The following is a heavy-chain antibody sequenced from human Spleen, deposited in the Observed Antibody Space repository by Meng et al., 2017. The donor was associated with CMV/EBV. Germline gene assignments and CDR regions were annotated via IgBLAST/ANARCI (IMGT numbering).Heavy chain of an antibody. J-gene: IGHJ4*02. CDR1: FTFSHYA. Sequence: FTFSHYAMAWVRQAPGKGLEWVSSISGSGDSTYYADSVKGRLTISRDNSKNTLYLRMDSLRAEDTAVYYCAKGQFFYESGGYLILDSWGQGALVTVSS. V-gene: IGHV3-23*01. CDR2: ISGSGDST. CDR3: AKGQFFYESGGYLILDS. D-gene: IGHD3-22*01.